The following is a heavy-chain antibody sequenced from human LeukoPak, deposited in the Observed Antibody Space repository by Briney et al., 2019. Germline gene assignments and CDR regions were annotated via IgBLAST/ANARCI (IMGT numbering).Heavy chain of an antibody. CDR1: GFTFSSYG. J-gene: IGHJ4*02. CDR3: AKGTGTEWFGELSTDS. CDR2: ISFDGSYK. Sequence: HPGGSLRLSCAASGFTFSSYGMHWVRQAPGKGLEWVALISFDGSYKFYADSVKGRFTISRDNSKNTLYLQMNSLRAEDTAVYYCAKGTGTEWFGELSTDSWGQGTLVTVSS. V-gene: IGHV3-30*18. D-gene: IGHD3-10*01.